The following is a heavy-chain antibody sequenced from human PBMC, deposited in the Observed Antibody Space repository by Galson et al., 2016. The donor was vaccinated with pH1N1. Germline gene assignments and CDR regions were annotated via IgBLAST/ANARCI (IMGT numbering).Heavy chain of an antibody. D-gene: IGHD4-17*01. CDR1: GFTFGDHA. J-gene: IGHJ1*01. Sequence: SLRLSCAASGFTFGDHALTWVRQAPGKGLEWVGFIRGTDYDGTTEYAASVKGRFTISRDDSKSIAYLQMNNLKTEDTATYYCAHSTYGDYSGYLQHWGQGTLVTVSS. V-gene: IGHV3-49*04. CDR3: AHSTYGDYSGYLQH. CDR2: IRGTDYDGTT.